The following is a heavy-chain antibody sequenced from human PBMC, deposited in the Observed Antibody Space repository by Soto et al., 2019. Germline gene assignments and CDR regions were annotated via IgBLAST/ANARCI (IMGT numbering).Heavy chain of an antibody. V-gene: IGHV1-46*01. D-gene: IGHD1-26*01. J-gene: IGHJ4*02. CDR1: GYTFTSYY. Sequence: VKVSCKASGYTFTSYYVHWVRQAPGQGLEWMGMTSPSGDSTGYAQKFQGRVTVTRDTSTSTVYMELSSLKSEDTAVYYCARDWELGFWGQGTLVTVSS. CDR2: TSPSGDST. CDR3: ARDWELGF.